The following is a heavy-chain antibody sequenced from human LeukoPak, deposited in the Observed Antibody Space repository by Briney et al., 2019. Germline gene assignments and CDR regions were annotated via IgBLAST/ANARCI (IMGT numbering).Heavy chain of an antibody. V-gene: IGHV3-9*01. CDR2: ISWNSGSI. D-gene: IGHD4-17*01. J-gene: IGHJ3*02. CDR1: GFTFDDYA. CDR3: AKDRAYGDYEQLNDAFDI. Sequence: GGSLRLSCAASGFTFDDYAMHWVRQAPGKGLEWVSGISWNSGSIGYADSVKGRFTISRDNAKNSLYLQMNSLRAEDTALYYCAKDRAYGDYEQLNDAFDIWGQGTMVTVSS.